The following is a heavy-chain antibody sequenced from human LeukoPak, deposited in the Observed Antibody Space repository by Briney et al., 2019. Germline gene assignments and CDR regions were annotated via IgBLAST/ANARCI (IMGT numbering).Heavy chain of an antibody. CDR1: GGSISSAGYY. Sequence: PSETLSLTCTVSGGSISSAGYYWNWIRQHPTEGLEWIGHIYYTGRTTYNPSVKSRVTISADTSKNQFSLKLNSVTAADTAVYFCASAPLGNSFGYMAYWGQGALVTVSP. V-gene: IGHV4-31*03. CDR2: IYYTGRT. D-gene: IGHD5-18*01. J-gene: IGHJ4*02. CDR3: ASAPLGNSFGYMAY.